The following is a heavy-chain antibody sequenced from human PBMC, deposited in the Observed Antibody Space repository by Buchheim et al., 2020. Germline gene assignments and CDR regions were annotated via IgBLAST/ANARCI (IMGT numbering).Heavy chain of an antibody. J-gene: IGHJ6*02. Sequence: QVQLVQSGAEVKKPGASVKVSCKASGYSFSSYGISWVRQAPGQGLEWMGWVSTYNGNTNYAHKLQGRVTMTTDTSTSTAYLELRSLKSDDTAVYYWARDCSSVSCYCSVWGQGTT. CDR2: VSTYNGNT. CDR1: GYSFSSYG. V-gene: IGHV1-18*01. CDR3: ARDCSSVSCYCSV. D-gene: IGHD2-2*01.